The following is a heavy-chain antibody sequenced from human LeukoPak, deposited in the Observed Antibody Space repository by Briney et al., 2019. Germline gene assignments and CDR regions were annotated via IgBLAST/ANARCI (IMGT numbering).Heavy chain of an antibody. CDR2: ICVSGNT. D-gene: IGHD2-15*01. V-gene: IGHV3-23*01. J-gene: IGHJ4*02. CDR3: AKAPVTTCSGAYCYPFDY. CDR1: GFTLSSYA. Sequence: GGSLRLSCAASGFTLSSYAMSWVRQGPGKGLEWVSAICVSGNTYLADSVKGRFTISRDSSKNTLYLQMNSLRAEDAAVYYCAKAPVTTCSGAYCYPFDYWGQGTLVTVSS.